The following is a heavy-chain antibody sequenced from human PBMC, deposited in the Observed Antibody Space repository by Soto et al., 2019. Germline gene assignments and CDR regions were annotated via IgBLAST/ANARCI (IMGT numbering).Heavy chain of an antibody. Sequence: SVKVSCKASGGTFSSYAISWVRQAPGQGLEWMGGIIPIFGTANYAQKFQGRVTITADESTSTAYMELSSLRSEDTAVYYCARGFESGYYPLDYWGQGTLVTVSS. CDR2: IIPIFGTA. V-gene: IGHV1-69*13. CDR3: ARGFESGYYPLDY. J-gene: IGHJ4*02. D-gene: IGHD3-3*01. CDR1: GGTFSSYA.